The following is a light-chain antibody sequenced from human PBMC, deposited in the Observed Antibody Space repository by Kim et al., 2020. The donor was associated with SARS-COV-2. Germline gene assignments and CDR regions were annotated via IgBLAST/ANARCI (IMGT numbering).Light chain of an antibody. CDR1: QSVSSSY. CDR3: QQYGSSPYT. J-gene: IGKJ2*01. Sequence: SLHPGERATLSCRASQSVSSSYLAWYQQKPGQAPRLLIYGASSRATGIPDRFSGSGSGTDFTLTISRLEPEDFAVYYCQQYGSSPYTFGQGTKLEI. CDR2: GAS. V-gene: IGKV3-20*01.